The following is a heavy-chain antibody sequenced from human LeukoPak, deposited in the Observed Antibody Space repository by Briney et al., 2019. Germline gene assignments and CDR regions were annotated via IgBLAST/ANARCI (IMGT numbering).Heavy chain of an antibody. Sequence: ASVKVSCKASGYTFTDYYIHWVRQAPGQGLEWMGIINPSGGSTRYTQKFQGRVTMTRDTSTSTVYMELSSLRSEDTAIFYCARVVSGAGTGSYFDSRGQGTLVTVSS. CDR1: GYTFTDYY. CDR2: INPSGGST. J-gene: IGHJ4*02. CDR3: ARVVSGAGTGSYFDS. D-gene: IGHD1-1*01. V-gene: IGHV1-46*01.